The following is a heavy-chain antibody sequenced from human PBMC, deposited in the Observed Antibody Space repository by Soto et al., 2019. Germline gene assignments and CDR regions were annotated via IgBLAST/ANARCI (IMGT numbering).Heavy chain of an antibody. V-gene: IGHV3-66*01. CDR1: GFIVSDTY. J-gene: IGHJ3*02. CDR3: AREPRYCRGGSCSITGDAYDI. CDR2: ISNRGDT. Sequence: EVQLVESGGGLVQPGGSLRLSCTASGFIVSDTYVNWVRQAPGKGLEWVSVISNRGDTHYADSVRGRFSLSRDISDNTLHLQMNNLRVEGTAVYYCAREPRYCRGGSCSITGDAYDIWGPGTMVTVSS. D-gene: IGHD2-15*01.